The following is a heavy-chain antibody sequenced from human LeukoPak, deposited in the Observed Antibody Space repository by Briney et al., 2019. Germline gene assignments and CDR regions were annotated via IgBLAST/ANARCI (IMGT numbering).Heavy chain of an antibody. CDR3: AREYNGGASNWFDP. CDR1: GGSISSYY. Sequence: SETLSLTCTVSGGSISSYYWSWIRQPPGKGVEWIGYIYHSGSTNYNPSLKSRVTISVDTSKNQFSLKLSSVTAADTAVYYCAREYNGGASNWFDPWGQGTLVTVSS. CDR2: IYHSGST. J-gene: IGHJ5*02. D-gene: IGHD3-16*01. V-gene: IGHV4-59*01.